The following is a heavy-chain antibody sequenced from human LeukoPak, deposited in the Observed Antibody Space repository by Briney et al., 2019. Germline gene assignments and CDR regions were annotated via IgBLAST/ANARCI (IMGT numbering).Heavy chain of an antibody. CDR1: GGSISSYY. D-gene: IGHD7-27*01. CDR3: ARLGMVWFDP. V-gene: IGHV4-59*01. CDR2: IYYSGST. J-gene: IGHJ5*02. Sequence: EPSETLSLTCTVSGGSISSYYWSWIRQPPGKGLEWIGYIYYSGSTNYNPSLKSRVTISVDTSKNQFSLKLSSVTAADTAVYYCARLGMVWFDPWGQGTLVTVSS.